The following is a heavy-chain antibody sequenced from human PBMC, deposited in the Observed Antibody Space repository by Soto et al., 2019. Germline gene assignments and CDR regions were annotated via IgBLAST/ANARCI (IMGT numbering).Heavy chain of an antibody. Sequence: EVQLVESGGGLVQPGRSLRLSCSASGFTFDDYAMHWVRQAPRKGLEWVSGISWNSGIIGYADSVKGRFTISRDNAKNSLYLQMNSLRAEDTALYYCAKGRSQWLLNYWGQGTLVTVSS. D-gene: IGHD6-19*01. CDR2: ISWNSGII. CDR3: AKGRSQWLLNY. J-gene: IGHJ4*02. V-gene: IGHV3-9*01. CDR1: GFTFDDYA.